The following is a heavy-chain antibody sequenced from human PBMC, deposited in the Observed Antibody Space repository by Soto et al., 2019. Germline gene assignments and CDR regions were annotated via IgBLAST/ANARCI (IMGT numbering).Heavy chain of an antibody. CDR1: GGSISSSNW. CDR2: MYHSGST. Sequence: QVQLQESGPGLVKPSGTLSLTCAVSGGSISSSNWWSWVRQPPGKGLEWIGEMYHSGSTNHNPSLKSRVTISVDKSKNQFSLTLSSVTAADTAVYYCVRAHCSGGSCYSVQHWFDPWGQGTLVTVSS. V-gene: IGHV4-4*02. CDR3: VRAHCSGGSCYSVQHWFDP. D-gene: IGHD2-15*01. J-gene: IGHJ5*02.